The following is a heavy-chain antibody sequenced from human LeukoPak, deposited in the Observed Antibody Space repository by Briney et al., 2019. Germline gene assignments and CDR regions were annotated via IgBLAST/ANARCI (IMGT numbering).Heavy chain of an antibody. V-gene: IGHV3-30*18. J-gene: IGHJ4*02. D-gene: IGHD3-10*01. CDR2: TSYDGSNK. CDR1: GFTFSSYG. CDR3: AKKSPGTYYAPPDY. Sequence: GESLKFSCAASGFTFSSYGMHWVRQAPGKGLEWVAVTSYDGSNKNYADSVKGRFTISRDNSKNTLYLQMNSLRAEDTAVYYCAKKSPGTYYAPPDYWGQGTLVTVSS.